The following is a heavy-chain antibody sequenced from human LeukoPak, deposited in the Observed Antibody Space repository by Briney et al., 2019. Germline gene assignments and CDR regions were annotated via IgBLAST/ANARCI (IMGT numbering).Heavy chain of an antibody. CDR2: IYYSGST. V-gene: IGHV4-59*01. Sequence: PSETLSLTCTVSGDSINNYYWSWIRQPPGKGLEWIGFIYYSGSTNYNPSLKSRVTISLDTSKNQFSLNLSSVTAADTAVYYCAARGDGYNNWYFDLWGRGTLVTVSS. J-gene: IGHJ2*01. D-gene: IGHD5-24*01. CDR1: GDSINNYY. CDR3: AARGDGYNNWYFDL.